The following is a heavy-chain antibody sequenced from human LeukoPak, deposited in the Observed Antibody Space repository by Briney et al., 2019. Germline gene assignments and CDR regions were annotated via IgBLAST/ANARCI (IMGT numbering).Heavy chain of an antibody. CDR1: GFTFSSYP. Sequence: GRSLRLSCAASGFTFSSYPLHWIRQAPGKGLEWVAVISYDGSKIYYADPVKGRFTISRDKAKNTLYLQMSSLRLEDTAMYYCARGQSSGWYQDPVDYWGQGTLVTVSS. CDR2: ISYDGSKI. J-gene: IGHJ4*02. D-gene: IGHD6-19*01. V-gene: IGHV3-30*04. CDR3: ARGQSSGWYQDPVDY.